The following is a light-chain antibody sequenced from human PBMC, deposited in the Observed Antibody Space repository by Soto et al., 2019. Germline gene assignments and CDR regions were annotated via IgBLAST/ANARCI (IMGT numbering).Light chain of an antibody. CDR2: NVN. Sequence: QSALIQPPSVSESPEQSVTFSCTGTDSDVGSSDCVSSYQQHPGTVPKPMIYNVNSRPSGVPDRFSGSKSGTSASLAINGLQAEDEAHYYCQSYDNSLSGSWVFGGGTKLTVL. CDR1: DSDVGSSDC. CDR3: QSYDNSLSGSWV. J-gene: IGLJ3*02. V-gene: IGLV2-11*01.